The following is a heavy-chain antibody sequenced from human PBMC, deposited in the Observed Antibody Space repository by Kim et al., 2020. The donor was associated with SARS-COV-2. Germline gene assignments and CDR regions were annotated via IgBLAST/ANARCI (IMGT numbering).Heavy chain of an antibody. CDR3: ARDRPGDQYYYYYGMDV. V-gene: IGHV4-59*01. Sequence: HKRRVTISVSTSKNQFTLKLSSVTAADTAVYYCARDRPGDQYYYYYGMDVWGQGTTVTVSS. D-gene: IGHD4-17*01. J-gene: IGHJ6*02.